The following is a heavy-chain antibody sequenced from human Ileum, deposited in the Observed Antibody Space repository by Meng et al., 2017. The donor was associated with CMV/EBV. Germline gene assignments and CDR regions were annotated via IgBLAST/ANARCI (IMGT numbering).Heavy chain of an antibody. V-gene: IGHV3-7*01. J-gene: IGHJ4*02. CDR1: GFTFSDYW. Sequence: GGSLRLSCAASGFTFSDYWMSWVRQAPGRGLEWVANMKEEGGEKHYVDSVKGRFIISRDNAKNSLYLQMNSLRAEDTAVYYCARDSGRMNYWGQGTLVTVSS. D-gene: IGHD2-8*01. CDR3: ARDSGRMNY. CDR2: MKEEGGEK.